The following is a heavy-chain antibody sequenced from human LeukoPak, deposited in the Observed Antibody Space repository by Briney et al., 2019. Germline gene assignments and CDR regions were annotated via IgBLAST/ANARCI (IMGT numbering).Heavy chain of an antibody. CDR3: ARRGSGWYFGYFDL. Sequence: SETLSLTCAVYGGSFSGYYWSWIRQPPGKGLEWIGEINHSGSTNYNPSLKSRVTISVDTSKNQFSLKLSSVTAADTAVYYCARRGSGWYFGYFDLWGRGTLVTVSS. CDR2: INHSGST. CDR1: GGSFSGYY. J-gene: IGHJ2*01. V-gene: IGHV4-34*01. D-gene: IGHD6-19*01.